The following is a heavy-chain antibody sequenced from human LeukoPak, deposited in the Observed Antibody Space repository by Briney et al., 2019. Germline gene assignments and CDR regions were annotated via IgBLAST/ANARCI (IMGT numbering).Heavy chain of an antibody. Sequence: PGGSLRLSCAASGFTFSSYAMSWVRQAPGKGLEWVSAISDSGGSTYYADSVKGRFTISRDNSKNTLYLQMNSLRAEDTALYYCASYFGGSVKSHVDYWGQGTLVTVSS. D-gene: IGHD1-26*01. V-gene: IGHV3-23*01. CDR3: ASYFGGSVKSHVDY. CDR2: ISDSGGST. CDR1: GFTFSSYA. J-gene: IGHJ4*02.